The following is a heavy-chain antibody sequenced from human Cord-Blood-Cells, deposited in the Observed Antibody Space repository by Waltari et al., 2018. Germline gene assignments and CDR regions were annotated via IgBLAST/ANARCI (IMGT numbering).Heavy chain of an antibody. J-gene: IGHJ6*02. D-gene: IGHD7-27*01. CDR2: TYYRSKWYN. CDR1: GDSVSSNSAA. Sequence: QVQLQQSGPGLVKPSQTLSLTCAISGDSVSSNSAAWNWIRQSPSRGLEWLGRTYYRSKWYNDYAGSVKSRITSNPDTSKNQFALQLNSVTPEDTAVYCCARGGGSNWGWVDYYYGMDVWGQGTTVTVSS. CDR3: ARGGGSNWGWVDYYYGMDV. V-gene: IGHV6-1*01.